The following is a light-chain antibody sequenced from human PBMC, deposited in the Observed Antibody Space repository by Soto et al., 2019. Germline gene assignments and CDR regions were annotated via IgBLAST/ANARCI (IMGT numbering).Light chain of an antibody. Sequence: DIKMTQSPSTLSATVGDRVTITCRASQDISSYLAWYQQKPGKAPTLLIYAASTLQSGVPSRFSGSGFGTDFTLTISSLQAEDFASYYCQQLRSYPSTFGGGTKA. J-gene: IGKJ4*01. V-gene: IGKV1-9*01. CDR3: QQLRSYPST. CDR2: AAS. CDR1: QDISSY.